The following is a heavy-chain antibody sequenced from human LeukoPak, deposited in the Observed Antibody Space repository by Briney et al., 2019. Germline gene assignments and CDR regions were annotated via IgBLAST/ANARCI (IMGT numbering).Heavy chain of an antibody. CDR1: GFTFSTFW. CDR3: ARSNYDSSGYYAVH. Sequence: GGSLRLSCAASGFTFSTFWMTWVRQAPGRGLEWVAHINQDGSEKYYVDSVRGRFTISRDNAKSSLYLQMNSLRAEDTAVYYCARSNYDSSGYYAVHWGQGTLVTVSS. CDR2: INQDGSEK. D-gene: IGHD3-22*01. V-gene: IGHV3-7*05. J-gene: IGHJ4*02.